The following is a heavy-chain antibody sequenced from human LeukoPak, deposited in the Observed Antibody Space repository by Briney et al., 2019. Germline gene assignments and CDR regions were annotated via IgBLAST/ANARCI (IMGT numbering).Heavy chain of an antibody. J-gene: IGHJ3*02. CDR2: IYYSGST. D-gene: IGHD3-9*01. CDR1: GGSISSSSYY. Sequence: SETLSLTCTVSGGSISSSSYYWCWIRQPPGKGREWIGSIYYSGSTYYNPSLKSRVTISVDTSKNQFYLKLSSVTAADTAVYYCARLALRYFAWLGSAFDIWGQGTMVTVSS. CDR3: ARLALRYFAWLGSAFDI. V-gene: IGHV4-39*01.